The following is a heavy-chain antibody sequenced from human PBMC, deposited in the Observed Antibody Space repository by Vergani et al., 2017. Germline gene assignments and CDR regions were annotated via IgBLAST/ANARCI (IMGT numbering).Heavy chain of an antibody. CDR1: GFAINRHA. D-gene: IGHD2-2*02. V-gene: IGHV3-30-3*01. CDR2: ISFDGTNE. Sequence: QVQLVESGGGVVQPGTSLRLSCVVSGFAINRHAMYWVRQAPGKGLEWVVGISFDGTNEYYPDLVKGRFTISRDIAKNTLYLQVRSLRLEDTGVYHCVRDRGLCAGGRCYTEAWDYWGQGTPVTVSS. J-gene: IGHJ4*02. CDR3: VRDRGLCAGGRCYTEAWDY.